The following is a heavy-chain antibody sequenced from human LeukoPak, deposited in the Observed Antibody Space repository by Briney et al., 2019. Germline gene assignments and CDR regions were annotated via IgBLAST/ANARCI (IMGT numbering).Heavy chain of an antibody. V-gene: IGHV4-34*01. Sequence: SETLSLTCAVYGGSFSGYYWSWIRQPPGKGLEWIGEINHSGSTNYNPSLKSRVTISVDTSKNQFSLKLSSVTAADTAVYYCARRPGQQWLVLRRTVSYMDVWGKGTTVTISS. J-gene: IGHJ6*03. D-gene: IGHD6-19*01. CDR2: INHSGST. CDR3: ARRPGQQWLVLRRTVSYMDV. CDR1: GGSFSGYY.